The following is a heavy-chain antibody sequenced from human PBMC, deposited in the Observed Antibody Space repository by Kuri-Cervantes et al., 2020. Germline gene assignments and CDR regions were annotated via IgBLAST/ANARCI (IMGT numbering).Heavy chain of an antibody. Sequence: GESLKISCAASGFTFSSYGMHWVRPAPGKGLEWVAIISYDGSNKYYADFVKGRFTISRNNSKNKLYLQMNSLRAEDTAEYYCAKHDGTYFDILAGYYDFWGQGTLVTVSS. J-gene: IGHJ4*02. CDR3: AKHDGTYFDILAGYYDF. CDR2: ISYDGSNK. V-gene: IGHV3-30*18. D-gene: IGHD3-9*01. CDR1: GFTFSSYG.